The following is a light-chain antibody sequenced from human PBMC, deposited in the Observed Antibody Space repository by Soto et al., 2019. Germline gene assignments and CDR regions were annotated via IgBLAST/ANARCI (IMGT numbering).Light chain of an antibody. J-gene: IGKJ1*01. CDR3: QHYGSPGT. V-gene: IGKV3-20*01. CDR2: GAS. CDR1: QSVSRI. Sequence: EVVMTQSPAPLSVSPGERPPLSHRATQSVSRILSWYQQKPGQAPRLLIYGASNRATGIPDRCSGSGSGTDFTLTISRLEPEDFAVYYCQHYGSPGTFGQGTKVDIK.